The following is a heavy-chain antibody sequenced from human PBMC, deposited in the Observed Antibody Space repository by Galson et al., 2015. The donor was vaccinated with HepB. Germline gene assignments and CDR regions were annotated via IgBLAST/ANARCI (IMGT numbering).Heavy chain of an antibody. CDR2: IWYDGSNK. Sequence: SLRLSCAASGFTFSSYGMHWVRQAPGEGLEWVAVIWYDGSNKYYADSVKGRFTISRDNSKNTLYLQMNSLRAEDTAVYYCARGDCSSTSCYPQGDAFDIWGQGTTVTVSS. D-gene: IGHD2-2*01. CDR1: GFTFSSYG. V-gene: IGHV3-33*01. J-gene: IGHJ3*02. CDR3: ARGDCSSTSCYPQGDAFDI.